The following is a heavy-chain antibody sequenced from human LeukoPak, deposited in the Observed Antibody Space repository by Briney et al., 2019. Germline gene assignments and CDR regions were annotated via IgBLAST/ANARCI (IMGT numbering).Heavy chain of an antibody. J-gene: IGHJ4*02. CDR2: ISGYNGNT. CDR3: ARDGGGSYWIDY. CDR1: GYTVTSYG. V-gene: IGHV1-18*01. Sequence: ASVKVSCKTSGYTVTSYGITWERQAPGQGLEWMGWISGYNGNTNYAQKFQGRVTMTTDTSTSTAYMELRSLRSDDTAVYYCARDGGGSYWIDYWGQGTLVTVSS. D-gene: IGHD1-26*01.